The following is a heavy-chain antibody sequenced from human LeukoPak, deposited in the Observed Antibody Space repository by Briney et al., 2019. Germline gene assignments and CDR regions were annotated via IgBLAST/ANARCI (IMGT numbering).Heavy chain of an antibody. J-gene: IGHJ4*02. CDR2: INHSGST. Sequence: SETLSLTCAVYGGSFSGYYWSWIRQPPGKGLEWIGEINHSGSTNYNPSLKGRVTISVDTSKNQFSLKLSSVTAADTAVYYCARRYYYGSGSYHFDYWGQGTLVTVSS. CDR1: GGSFSGYY. V-gene: IGHV4-34*01. CDR3: ARRYYYGSGSYHFDY. D-gene: IGHD3-10*01.